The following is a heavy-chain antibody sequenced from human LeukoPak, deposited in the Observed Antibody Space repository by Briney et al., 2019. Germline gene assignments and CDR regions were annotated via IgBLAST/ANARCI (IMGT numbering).Heavy chain of an antibody. J-gene: IGHJ3*01. V-gene: IGHV3-21*01. CDR2: LSSTNRYI. D-gene: IGHD1-14*01. Sequence: PGGSLRLSCAASGFTFSSHGMNWVRQAPGKGLEWVSSLSSTNRYIYYSDSVKGRFSIARDNAKNSLYLQMNSLRAEDTAVYYCAREPQPGSDGFDVWGQGTMVTVSS. CDR3: AREPQPGSDGFDV. CDR1: GFTFSSHG.